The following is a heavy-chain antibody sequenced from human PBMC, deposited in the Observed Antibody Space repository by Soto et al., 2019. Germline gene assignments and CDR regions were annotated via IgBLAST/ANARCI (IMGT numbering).Heavy chain of an antibody. V-gene: IGHV4-34*01. CDR3: ARDYQRGRGYSYGYEAYWFDP. D-gene: IGHD5-18*01. Sequence: SETLSLTCAVYGGSFSGYYWSWIRHPPGKGLEWIGEINHSGSTNYNPSLKSRVTISVDTSKNQFSLKLSSVTAADTAVYYCARDYQRGRGYSYGYEAYWFDPWGQGTLVTVSS. J-gene: IGHJ5*02. CDR1: GGSFSGYY. CDR2: INHSGST.